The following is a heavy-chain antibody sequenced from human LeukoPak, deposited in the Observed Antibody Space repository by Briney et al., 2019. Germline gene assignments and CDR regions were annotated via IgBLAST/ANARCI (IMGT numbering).Heavy chain of an antibody. CDR2: IRTTAEGAKYA. Sequence: GGSLRLSCATSGFSFTDYPMNWVRHAPGKGLVLISNIRTTAEGAKYAYYADSVKGRVTISRDDGKNTLYLHMNSLRDDDTAVYYCATDQRYAFDYWGQGILVTVSS. J-gene: IGHJ4*02. CDR3: ATDQRYAFDY. CDR1: GFSFTDYP. D-gene: IGHD3-9*01. V-gene: IGHV3-48*02.